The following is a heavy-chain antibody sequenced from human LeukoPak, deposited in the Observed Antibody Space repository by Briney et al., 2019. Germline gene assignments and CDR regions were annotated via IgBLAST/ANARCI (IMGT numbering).Heavy chain of an antibody. CDR1: WLTFSNCE. Sequence: GGSPRDSRVAPWLTFSNCELNWVRHAPGKGVGWISYISSSGSTSYYADSLKGRVTLSPDKAKNSLFLQMNSLRAEDTAVYYCARSGYSSGYHDYWGQGTLVTVSS. V-gene: IGHV3-48*03. D-gene: IGHD6-19*01. CDR3: ARSGYSSGYHDY. CDR2: ISSSGSTS. J-gene: IGHJ4*02.